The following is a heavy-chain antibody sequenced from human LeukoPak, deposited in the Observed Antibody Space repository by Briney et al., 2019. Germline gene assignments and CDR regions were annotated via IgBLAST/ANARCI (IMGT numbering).Heavy chain of an antibody. J-gene: IGHJ4*02. CDR1: GFTFSSYG. V-gene: IGHV3-30*19. Sequence: GRSLRLSCAASGFTFSSYGMHWVRQAPGKGLEWVAVISYDGSNKYYADSVKGRFTISRDNSKNTLYLQMNSLRAEDTAVYYCARDLSGYCSGGSCYFGYWGQGTLVTVSS. D-gene: IGHD2-15*01. CDR2: ISYDGSNK. CDR3: ARDLSGYCSGGSCYFGY.